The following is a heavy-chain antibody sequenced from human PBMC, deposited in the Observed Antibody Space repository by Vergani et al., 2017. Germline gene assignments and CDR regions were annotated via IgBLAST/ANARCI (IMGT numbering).Heavy chain of an antibody. J-gene: IGHJ4*02. CDR3: AVRPRVNLVGGGIVTKMTFDC. CDR2: INNDGHT. Sequence: QVQLQQWGAGVVKPSGTLSLTCAVFGEYFSSFYWSWIRQPPGKGLEWIGEINNDGHTNYNPSHESRVTVSRDTAKNQFSLNLMSVTAADAAMYYCAVRPRVNLVGGGIVTKMTFDCWSQGSLVTVSS. CDR1: GEYFSSFY. D-gene: IGHD3-10*01. V-gene: IGHV4-34*02.